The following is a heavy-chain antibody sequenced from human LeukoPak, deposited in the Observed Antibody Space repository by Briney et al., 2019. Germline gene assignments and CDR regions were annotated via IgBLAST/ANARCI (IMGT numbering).Heavy chain of an antibody. CDR1: GFTFSSHY. Sequence: GGSLRLSCAASGFTFSSHYMSWVRQAPGKGLEWVGRIKSKSDGGTTDYAAPVKGRFTISRDDSKNTLFLQVNSLKIEDTAVYYCTTVTLRPVGLWGQGTLVTVSS. CDR2: IKSKSDGGTT. V-gene: IGHV3-15*05. J-gene: IGHJ4*02. CDR3: TTVTLRPVGL. D-gene: IGHD3-10*01.